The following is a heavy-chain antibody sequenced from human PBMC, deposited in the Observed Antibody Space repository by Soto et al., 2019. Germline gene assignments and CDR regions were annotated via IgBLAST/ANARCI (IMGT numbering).Heavy chain of an antibody. CDR2: IIPIFGTA. D-gene: IGHD5-18*01. CDR3: ARGGYSYGFIDY. V-gene: IGHV1-69*13. Sequence: SVKVSCKASGGTFSSYAISWVRQAPGQGLEWMGGIIPIFGTANYAQRFQGRVTITADESTSTAYMELSSLRSEDTAVYYCARGGYSYGFIDYWGQGTLVTVSS. J-gene: IGHJ4*02. CDR1: GGTFSSYA.